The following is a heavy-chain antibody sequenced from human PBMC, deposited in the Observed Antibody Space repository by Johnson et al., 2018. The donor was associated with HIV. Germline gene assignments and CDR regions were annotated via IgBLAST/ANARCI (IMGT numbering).Heavy chain of an antibody. CDR1: GFTFSSYA. J-gene: IGHJ3*02. D-gene: IGHD6-13*01. CDR2: IGTAGDT. Sequence: VQLVESGGGVVQPGRSLRLSCAASGFTFSSYAMHWVRQAPGKGLEWVSGIGTAGDTYYPGSVKGRFTISRDNSKNTLYLQMNSLRAEDTAVYYGVRPAAAGREDAFDIWGQGTMVTVSS. V-gene: IGHV3-NL1*01. CDR3: VRPAAAGREDAFDI.